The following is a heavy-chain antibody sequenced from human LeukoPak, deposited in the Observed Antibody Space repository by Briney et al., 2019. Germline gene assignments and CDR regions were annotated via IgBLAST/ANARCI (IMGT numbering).Heavy chain of an antibody. CDR1: GFTFSNYW. J-gene: IGHJ6*03. D-gene: IGHD3-22*01. CDR2: INRDGSTT. CDR3: ARVLPSSALYAYYYYMDV. V-gene: IGHV3-74*01. Sequence: GGSLRLSCAASGFTFSNYWVHWVRQAPGKGLVWVSRINRDGSTTNYADSVKGRFTISRDSSKNTLYLQMNSLRVEDTAVYYCARVLPSSALYAYYYYMDVWGKGTTVTVSS.